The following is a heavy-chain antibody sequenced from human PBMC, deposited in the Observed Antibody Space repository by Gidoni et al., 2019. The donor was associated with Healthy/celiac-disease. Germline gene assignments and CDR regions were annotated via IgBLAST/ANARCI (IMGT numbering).Heavy chain of an antibody. CDR2: INHGGST. CDR3: ARSRQLLVWWFDP. V-gene: IGHV4-34*01. J-gene: IGHJ5*02. D-gene: IGHD2-2*01. CDR1: GWSFSGYY. Sequence: QVQLQQWGAGLSKPSPPPSLTCAVYGWSFSGYYWSWIRQPPGKGLEWIGEINHGGSTNYTPSLKSRVTISVDTSKNQFSLKLSSVTAADTAVYYCARSRQLLVWWFDPWGQGTLVTVSS.